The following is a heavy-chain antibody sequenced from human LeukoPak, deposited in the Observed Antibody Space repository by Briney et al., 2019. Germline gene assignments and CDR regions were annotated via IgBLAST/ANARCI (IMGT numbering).Heavy chain of an antibody. D-gene: IGHD3-10*01. V-gene: IGHV3-53*01. J-gene: IGHJ4*02. CDR2: IYSGGST. Sequence: GGSLRLSCAASGFTVSSNYMSWVRRAPGKGLEWGSVIYSGGSTDYADSVKGRFAISTDNSKNMLYLQLDSLRAEDTAVYYCARVDYGSGSYFDYWGQGTLVTVSS. CDR1: GFTVSSNY. CDR3: ARVDYGSGSYFDY.